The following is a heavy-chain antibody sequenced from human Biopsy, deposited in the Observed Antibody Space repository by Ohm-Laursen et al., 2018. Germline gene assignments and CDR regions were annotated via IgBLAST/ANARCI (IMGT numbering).Heavy chain of an antibody. J-gene: IGHJ4*02. Sequence: GSLRPPCTAPGFTFSSYAMTWFRQAPGKGLEWVSTISGNSDIIYDTDSVKGRFTISRDNSKNTLYLQMNSLRADDTAVYYCALAAAQTVTHFDYWGQGTLVTVSS. V-gene: IGHV3-23*01. CDR2: ISGNSDII. CDR3: ALAAAQTVTHFDY. D-gene: IGHD4-17*01. CDR1: GFTFSSYA.